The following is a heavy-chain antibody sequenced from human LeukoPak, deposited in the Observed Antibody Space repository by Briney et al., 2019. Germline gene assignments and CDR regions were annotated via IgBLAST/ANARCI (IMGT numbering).Heavy chain of an antibody. CDR2: IYSGGST. V-gene: IGHV3-53*01. CDR3: ATPLDFYDFWSGLFDY. D-gene: IGHD3-3*01. Sequence: GGPLRLSCVASGFTVSNTYMSWVRQAPGKGPEWVSIIYSGGSTYYADSVKGRFTISRDNSKNTLYLQMNSLRAEDTAVYYCATPLDFYDFWSGLFDYWGQGTLVTVSS. J-gene: IGHJ4*02. CDR1: GFTVSNTY.